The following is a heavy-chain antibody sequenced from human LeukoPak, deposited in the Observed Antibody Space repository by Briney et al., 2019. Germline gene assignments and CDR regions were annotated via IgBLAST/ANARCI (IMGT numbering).Heavy chain of an antibody. CDR3: ATFLGTGRGYDFWSGLRYFDY. V-gene: IGHV1-46*01. Sequence: ASVKVSCKASGYTFTSYYMHWVRQAPGQGLEWMGIINPSGGSTSYAQKFQGRVTMTRDTSTSTVYMELSSLRSEDTAVYYCATFLGTGRGYDFWSGLRYFDYWGQGTLVTVSS. D-gene: IGHD3-3*01. CDR2: INPSGGST. CDR1: GYTFTSYY. J-gene: IGHJ4*02.